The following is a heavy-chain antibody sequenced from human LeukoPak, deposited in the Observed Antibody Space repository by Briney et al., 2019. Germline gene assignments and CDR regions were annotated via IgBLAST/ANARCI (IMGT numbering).Heavy chain of an antibody. CDR3: ARGRRSLVAGRNFDY. D-gene: IGHD6-19*01. J-gene: IGHJ4*02. V-gene: IGHV4-34*01. CDR2: INHSGST. CDR1: GGSFSGYY. Sequence: PSETLSLTCAVYGGSFSGYYWSWIRQPPGKGLEWIGEINHSGSTNYNPSLKSRATISVDTSKNQFSLKLSSVTAADTAVYYCARGRRSLVAGRNFDYWGQGTLVTVSS.